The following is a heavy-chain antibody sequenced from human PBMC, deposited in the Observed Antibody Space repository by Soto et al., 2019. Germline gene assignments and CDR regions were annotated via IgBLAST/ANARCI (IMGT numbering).Heavy chain of an antibody. CDR3: AKGVLSFHYGMEV. CDR2: ISSTAGRTS. V-gene: IGHV3-23*01. D-gene: IGHD3-10*01. CDR1: GFTFNTYP. Sequence: PGGSLRLSCATSGFTFNTYPMTWVRQAPGKGLEWVSSISSTAGRTSSYADSVKGRFAISRDFSDNTVYLQMNNLRVDDTAVYFCAKGVLSFHYGMEVWGRGTTVTVSS. J-gene: IGHJ6*02.